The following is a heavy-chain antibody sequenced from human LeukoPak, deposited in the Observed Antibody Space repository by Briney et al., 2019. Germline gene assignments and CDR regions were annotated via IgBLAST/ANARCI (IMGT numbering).Heavy chain of an antibody. D-gene: IGHD3-22*01. V-gene: IGHV3-23*01. CDR3: AKGQSSSGLRNYFDY. Sequence: EGSLRLSCAASGLHFSGTAMSWVRQAPGKGLEWVSGISASGGTTYYADSVKGRFTISRDNSKNTLYLQMNSLRAEDTAVYYCAKGQSSSGLRNYFDYWGQGTLVTVSS. CDR1: GLHFSGTA. CDR2: ISASGGTT. J-gene: IGHJ4*02.